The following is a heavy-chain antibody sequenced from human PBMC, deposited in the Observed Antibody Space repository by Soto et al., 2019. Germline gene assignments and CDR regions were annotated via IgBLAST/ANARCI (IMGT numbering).Heavy chain of an antibody. CDR1: GGTFSSYA. V-gene: IGHV1-69*01. D-gene: IGHD2-2*01. Sequence: QVQLVQSGSDVRQPGSSVKVSCKASGGTFSSYAISWVRQAPGQGLEWMGGIIPLFGTPTYAQRFQGRVTITADESTSTAYMELSSQGSEDTAVYFCARDLEHASIFGLDVWGQGTTVTVSS. J-gene: IGHJ6*02. CDR2: IIPLFGTP. CDR3: ARDLEHASIFGLDV.